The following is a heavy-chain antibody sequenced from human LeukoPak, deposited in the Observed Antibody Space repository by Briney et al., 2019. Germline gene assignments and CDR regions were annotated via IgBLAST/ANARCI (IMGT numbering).Heavy chain of an antibody. CDR2: MKQDGNEE. D-gene: IGHD1-26*01. CDR3: ARECSGSYYQH. CDR1: GFTFTSSW. Sequence: PGGSLRLSCAASGFTFTSSWMSWVRQAPGKGLEWVANMKQDGNEEYYVDSVKGRFTISRDNAKNSLYLQMNSLRAEDTAVYYCARECSGSYYQHWGQGTLVTVSS. J-gene: IGHJ1*01. V-gene: IGHV3-7*01.